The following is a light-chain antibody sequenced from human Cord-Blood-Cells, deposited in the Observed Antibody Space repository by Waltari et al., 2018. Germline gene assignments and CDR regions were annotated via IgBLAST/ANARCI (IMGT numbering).Light chain of an antibody. CDR1: QSVSSN. CDR3: QQYNKWPYT. V-gene: IGKV3-15*01. Sequence: EIVMTQSPATLSVSPGDRATLSSRASQSVSSNLAWYQQKPGQAPRLLIYGTSTRAAGSPARFSGSGSVTEFTLTISRLQSEYFAVYYFQQYNKWPYTFCQGTKLEIK. CDR2: GTS. J-gene: IGKJ2*01.